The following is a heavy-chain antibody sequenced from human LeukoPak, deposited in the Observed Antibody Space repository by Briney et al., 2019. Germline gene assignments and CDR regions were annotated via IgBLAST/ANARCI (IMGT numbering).Heavy chain of an antibody. CDR2: IYYSGST. CDR3: ASIKRPMIVVNDY. D-gene: IGHD3-22*01. Sequence: SETLSLTCTVSGGSISSSSYYWGWIRQPPGKGLEWIGSIYYSGSTYYNPSPKSRVTISVDTSKNQFSLKLSSVTAADTAVYYCASIKRPMIVVNDYWGQGTLVIVSS. J-gene: IGHJ4*02. V-gene: IGHV4-39*07. CDR1: GGSISSSSYY.